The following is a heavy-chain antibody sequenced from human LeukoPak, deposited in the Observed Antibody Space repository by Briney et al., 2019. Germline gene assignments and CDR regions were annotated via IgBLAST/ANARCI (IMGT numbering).Heavy chain of an antibody. CDR1: GYTFTGYY. D-gene: IGHD6-19*01. CDR3: ARDLGGPGEQWLVPGY. V-gene: IGHV1-2*02. Sequence: ASVKVSCKASGYTFTGYYMHWVRQAPGQGLEWMGWINPNSGGTNYAQKFQGRVTMTRDTSISTAYMELSRLRSDDTAVYYCARDLGGPGEQWLVPGYWGQGTLVTVPS. CDR2: INPNSGGT. J-gene: IGHJ4*02.